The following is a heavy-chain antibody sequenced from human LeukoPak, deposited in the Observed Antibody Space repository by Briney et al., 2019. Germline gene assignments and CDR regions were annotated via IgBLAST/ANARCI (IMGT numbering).Heavy chain of an antibody. CDR3: AKPFSRRVVTDYYFDY. CDR1: GFTFSSYA. D-gene: IGHD2-21*02. CDR2: ISGSGGST. V-gene: IGHV3-23*01. J-gene: IGHJ4*02. Sequence: PGGSLRLSCAASGFTFSSYAMSWVRQAPGKGLEWVSAISGSGGSTYYADSVKGRFTISRDNSNNTLYLQMNSLSAEDTAVYYCAKPFSRRVVTDYYFDYWGQGTLVTVSS.